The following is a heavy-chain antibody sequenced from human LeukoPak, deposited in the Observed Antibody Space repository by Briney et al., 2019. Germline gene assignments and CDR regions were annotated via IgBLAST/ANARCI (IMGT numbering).Heavy chain of an antibody. Sequence: GGSLRLSCAASGFTFSTYGMHWVRQAPGRGLEWVAVIWDDGRNKYYADSVKGRFTISRDNSNNTLYLQLNSLRPEDTAVYYCAKPRPPWATVTPFDYWGQGTLVTVSS. CDR3: AKPRPPWATVTPFDY. CDR1: GFTFSTYG. D-gene: IGHD4-17*01. J-gene: IGHJ4*02. V-gene: IGHV3-30*02. CDR2: IWDDGRNK.